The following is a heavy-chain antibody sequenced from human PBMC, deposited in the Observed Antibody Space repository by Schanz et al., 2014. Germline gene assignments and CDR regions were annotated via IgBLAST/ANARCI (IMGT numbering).Heavy chain of an antibody. D-gene: IGHD3-10*01. Sequence: EVQLVESGGGFVKPGGSLRLSCAASGFTFSSYWMHWVRQAPGKGLEWVSAISGSGGEAYYADSGRGRFTISRDNSKNRLYLQMNSLRPEDTARYYCAKTLGGAGLTLYFDHWGQGSLVTVSS. J-gene: IGHJ4*02. CDR2: ISGSGGEA. V-gene: IGHV3-23*04. CDR3: AKTLGGAGLTLYFDH. CDR1: GFTFSSYW.